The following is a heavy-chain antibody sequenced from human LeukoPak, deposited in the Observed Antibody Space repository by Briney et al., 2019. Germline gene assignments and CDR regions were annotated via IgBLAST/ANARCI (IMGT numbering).Heavy chain of an antibody. D-gene: IGHD3-22*01. V-gene: IGHV3-23*01. CDR1: GFDFSYAW. CDR2: ISGSGGST. J-gene: IGHJ4*02. Sequence: GGSLRLSCATSGFDFSYAWMSWVRQAPGKGLEWVSAISGSGGSTYYADSVKGRFTISRDNSKNTLYLQMNSLRAEDTAVYYCAKSEDDSSGYSFYWGQGTLVTVSS. CDR3: AKSEDDSSGYSFY.